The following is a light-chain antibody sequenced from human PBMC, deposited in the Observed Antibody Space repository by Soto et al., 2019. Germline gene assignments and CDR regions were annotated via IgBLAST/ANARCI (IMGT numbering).Light chain of an antibody. CDR1: RNDVGGYNL. CDR2: EGT. J-gene: IGLJ2*01. Sequence: QSALTQRASVSGSPGQSITMSCTGTRNDVGGYNLVSWYQQYPGKAPKLMIYEGTKRPSGVSNRFSGSKSGNTASLTISGLQAEDEADYYCSSYAGSSNSVVFGGGTKRTVL. V-gene: IGLV2-23*01. CDR3: SSYAGSSNSVV.